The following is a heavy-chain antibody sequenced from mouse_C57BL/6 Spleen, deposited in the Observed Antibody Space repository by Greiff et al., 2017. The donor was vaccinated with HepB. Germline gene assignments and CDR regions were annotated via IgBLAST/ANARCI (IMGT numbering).Heavy chain of an antibody. V-gene: IGHV2-9*01. CDR3: AKHGGYNYGNPYWYFDV. D-gene: IGHD2-1*01. Sequence: VQRVESGPGLVAPSQSLSITCTVSGFSLTSYGVDWVRQPPGKGLEWLGVIWGGGSTNYNSALMSRLSISKDNSKSQVFLKMNSLQTDDTAMYYCAKHGGYNYGNPYWYFDVWGTGTTVTVSS. J-gene: IGHJ1*03. CDR2: IWGGGST. CDR1: GFSLTSYG.